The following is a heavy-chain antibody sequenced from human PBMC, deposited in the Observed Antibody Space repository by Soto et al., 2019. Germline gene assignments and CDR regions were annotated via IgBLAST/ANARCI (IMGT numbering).Heavy chain of an antibody. CDR3: AHGSCSSADCYPNPYLDY. CDR2: IYWDDDE. J-gene: IGHJ4*02. D-gene: IGHD2-2*01. V-gene: IGHV2-5*02. CDR1: GFSLSTTAEG. Sequence: QITLKESGPTLVKPTQTLTLTCTFSGFSLSTTAEGVGWIRQPPGKALEWLELIYWDDDERYSPSLKSRLTITKDTSKNQVVLTMTNVDPVDTATYYCAHGSCSSADCYPNPYLDYWGQGILVTVSS.